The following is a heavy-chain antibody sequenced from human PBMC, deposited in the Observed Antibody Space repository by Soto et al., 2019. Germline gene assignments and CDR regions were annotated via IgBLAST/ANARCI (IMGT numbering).Heavy chain of an antibody. V-gene: IGHV3-23*01. CDR2: ISGSGGST. J-gene: IGHJ4*02. CDR1: GFTFGNYV. CDR3: AKSSARLAAAASFDY. Sequence: EVQLLESGGGLVQPGGSLRLSCAASGFTFGNYVMTWVRQAPGKGLEWVSAISGSGGSTYYADSVKGRFTISRDNSKNTLYLQMNSLRAEDTAVYYCAKSSARLAAAASFDYWGQGTLVTVSS. D-gene: IGHD6-13*01.